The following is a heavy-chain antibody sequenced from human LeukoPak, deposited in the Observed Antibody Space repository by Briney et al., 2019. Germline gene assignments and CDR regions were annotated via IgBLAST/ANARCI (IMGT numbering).Heavy chain of an antibody. J-gene: IGHJ4*02. CDR1: GITLSNYG. CDR3: ARGDLDGPPLDY. V-gene: IGHV3-23*01. Sequence: GVSLTLSCSVAGITLSNYGMIWLRQAPGKGREWVAVIGVSGGVTNYADSVKGRFTISRDSAKNTLYLQVNSLRAEDTAAYYCARGDLDGPPLDYWGQGTLVTVSS. CDR2: IGVSGGVT. D-gene: IGHD2-21*02.